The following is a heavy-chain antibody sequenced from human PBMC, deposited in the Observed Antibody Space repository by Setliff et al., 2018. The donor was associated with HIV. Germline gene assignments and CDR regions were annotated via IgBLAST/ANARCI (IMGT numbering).Heavy chain of an antibody. J-gene: IGHJ6*02. CDR1: GYTFTTYG. D-gene: IGHD6-19*01. V-gene: IGHV1-18*01. Sequence: ASVKVSCKASGYTFTTYGISWVRQAPGHGLEWMGWISPNFGHTNYAKNFVGRVTMTVDTSTSRAYMELRSLRSDDTAVYFCARLGSGWSDSYYYAMDIWGQGTTVTVSS. CDR2: ISPNFGHT. CDR3: ARLGSGWSDSYYYAMDI.